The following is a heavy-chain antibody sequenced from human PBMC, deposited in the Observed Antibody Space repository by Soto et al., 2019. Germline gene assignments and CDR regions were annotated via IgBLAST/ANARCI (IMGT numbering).Heavy chain of an antibody. D-gene: IGHD3-22*01. V-gene: IGHV4-59*01. CDR2: IYYSGST. J-gene: IGHJ6*02. Sequence: PSETLSLTCTVSGGSISSYYWSWIRQPPGKGLEWIGYIYYSGSTNYNPSLKSRVTISVDTSKNQFSLKLGSVTAADTAVYYCARRINYYDSSGYYYGMDVWGQGTTVTVSS. CDR1: GGSISSYY. CDR3: ARRINYYDSSGYYYGMDV.